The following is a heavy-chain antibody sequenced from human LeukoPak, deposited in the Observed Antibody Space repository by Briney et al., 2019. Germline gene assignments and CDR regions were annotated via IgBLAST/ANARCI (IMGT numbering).Heavy chain of an antibody. D-gene: IGHD2-8*01. J-gene: IGHJ4*02. CDR2: INPDGSST. CDR3: VRGTNDWTGIDY. CDR1: GFTFSNYW. V-gene: IGHV3-74*01. Sequence: GGSLRLSCAASGFTFSNYWMHWVRKAPGKGLVWVSRINPDGSSTDYADSVKGRFTISRDNARNTLYLQMNSLRVEDTAIYYCVRGTNDWTGIDYWGQGTLVTVSS.